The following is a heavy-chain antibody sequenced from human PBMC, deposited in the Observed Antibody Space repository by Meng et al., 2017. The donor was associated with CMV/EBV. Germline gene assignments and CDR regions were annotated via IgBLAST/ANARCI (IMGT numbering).Heavy chain of an antibody. CDR2: INHSGRP. CDR3: ARVWVRPAVLRFLKSVRFDP. J-gene: IGHJ5*02. Sequence: VHLQQGGAGLLKLSETLSLTCAVYCGSFSGYYGSWIRQPPGKGLEWIGEINHSGRPNYNPSLKSRVTISVDTSKNQFSLKLSSVTAADTAVYYCARVWVRPAVLRFLKSVRFDPWGQGTLVTVSS. CDR1: CGSFSGYY. V-gene: IGHV4-34*01. D-gene: IGHD3-3*01.